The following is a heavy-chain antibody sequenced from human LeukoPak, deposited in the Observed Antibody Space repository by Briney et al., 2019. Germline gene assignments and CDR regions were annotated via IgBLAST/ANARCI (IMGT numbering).Heavy chain of an antibody. Sequence: GGSLRLSCAASGFPFSSYGMPWVRQAPGKGLEWVAFIRYDGSNKYYADSVKGRFTISRDNSKNTLYLQMNSLRAEDTAVYYCAKEMRGVTGAFDIWGQGTMVTVSS. CDR1: GFPFSSYG. D-gene: IGHD3-10*01. V-gene: IGHV3-30*02. CDR2: IRYDGSNK. J-gene: IGHJ3*02. CDR3: AKEMRGVTGAFDI.